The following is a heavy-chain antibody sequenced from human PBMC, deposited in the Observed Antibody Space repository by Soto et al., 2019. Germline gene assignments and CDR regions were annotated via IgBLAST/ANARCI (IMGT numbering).Heavy chain of an antibody. D-gene: IGHD3-16*01. J-gene: IGHJ4*02. V-gene: IGHV1-46*01. CDR1: GYTFTSCY. CDR3: ARDSSYDYVWGSPALGWYYFDY. CDR2: INPSGGST. Sequence: ASVKVSCKASGYTFTSCYMHWVRQAPGQGLEWMGIINPSGGSTSYAQKFQGRVTMTRDTSTSTVYMELSSLRSEDTAVYYCARDSSYDYVWGSPALGWYYFDYWGQGTLVTVSS.